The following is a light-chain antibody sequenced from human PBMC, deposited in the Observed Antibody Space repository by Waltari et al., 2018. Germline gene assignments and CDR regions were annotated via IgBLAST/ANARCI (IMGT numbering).Light chain of an antibody. V-gene: IGKV3-15*01. Sequence: DTEMTQSPATLSVSPGEGATLSCRASQTTYTNLAWYQQKPGQVPRLLIYGSSTRATGIPARFSGSGSGTEFTLTISSLQSEDFAVYYCQQYSRWPLTFGGGTKVEIK. CDR1: QTTYTN. CDR2: GSS. J-gene: IGKJ4*01. CDR3: QQYSRWPLT.